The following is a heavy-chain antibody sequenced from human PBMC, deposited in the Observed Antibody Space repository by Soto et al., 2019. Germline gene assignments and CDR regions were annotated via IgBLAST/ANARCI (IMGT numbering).Heavy chain of an antibody. CDR2: ISYDGGNK. J-gene: IGHJ4*02. D-gene: IGHD3-22*01. Sequence: SLRLSCAASGFTFSSYAMHWVRQAPGKGLEWVAVISYDGGNKYYADSVKGRFTISRDNSKNTLYLQMNSLRAEDTAVYYCASANDHYDSSGSYLFDSWGQGTLVTVSS. V-gene: IGHV3-30-3*01. CDR1: GFTFSSYA. CDR3: ASANDHYDSSGSYLFDS.